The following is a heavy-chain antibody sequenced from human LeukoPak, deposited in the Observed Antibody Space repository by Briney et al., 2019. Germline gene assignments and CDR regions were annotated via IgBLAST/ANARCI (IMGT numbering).Heavy chain of an antibody. D-gene: IGHD3-10*01. CDR3: AKITVATTPNY. CDR2: ITDNGRKT. CDR1: GLTFSSYA. Sequence: GGSLRLSCAASGLTFSSYAMNWVRQASGKGLEWVSGITDNGRKTYYADSVKGRFSISRDNSKNTLYLQTSDLRAEDTAVYYCAKITVATTPNYWGQGTLVTVSS. V-gene: IGHV3-23*01. J-gene: IGHJ4*02.